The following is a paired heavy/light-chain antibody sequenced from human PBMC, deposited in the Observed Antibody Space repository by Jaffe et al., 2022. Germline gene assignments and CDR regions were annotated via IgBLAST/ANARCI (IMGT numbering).Heavy chain of an antibody. V-gene: IGHV1-46*01. D-gene: IGHD2-2*01. J-gene: IGHJ4*02. Sequence: QVQLVQSGAEVKKPGASVKVSCKASGYTFTSYYMHWVRQAPGQGLEWMGIINPSGGSTSYAQKFQGRVTMTRDTSTSTVYMELSSLRSEDTAVYYCARDSRSGQSRSITLYFDYWGQGTLVTVSS. CDR3: ARDSRSGQSRSITLYFDY. CDR2: INPSGGST. CDR1: GYTFTSYY.
Light chain of an antibody. J-gene: IGKJ2*01. V-gene: IGKV1-9*01. CDR2: AAS. Sequence: DIQLTQSPSFLSASVGDRVTITCRASQGISSYLAWYQQKPGKAPKLLIYAASTLQSGVPSRFSGSGSGTEFTLTISSLQPEDFATYYCQQRYTFGQGTKLEIK. CDR1: QGISSY. CDR3: QQRYT.